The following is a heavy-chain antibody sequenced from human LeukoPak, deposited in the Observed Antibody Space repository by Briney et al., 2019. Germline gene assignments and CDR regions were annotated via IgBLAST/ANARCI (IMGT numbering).Heavy chain of an antibody. CDR1: GFTFSSYG. CDR3: AIPEVYGSSWTFDY. V-gene: IGHV3-30*02. CDR2: IRYDGSNK. D-gene: IGHD6-13*01. J-gene: IGHJ4*02. Sequence: PGGSLRLSCAASGFTFSSYGMHWVRQAPGKGLEGVAFIRYDGSNKYYADSVKGRFTISRDNSKNTLYLQMNSLRAEDTAVYYCAIPEVYGSSWTFDYWGQGTLVTVSS.